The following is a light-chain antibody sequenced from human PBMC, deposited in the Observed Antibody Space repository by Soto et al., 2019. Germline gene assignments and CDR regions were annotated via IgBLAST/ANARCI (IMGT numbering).Light chain of an antibody. V-gene: IGKV1-5*03. J-gene: IGKJ2*01. CDR3: QQYNSYSYT. Sequence: DIQMTQSPSTLSASVGDRVTITCRASQSTSSYLAWYQQKPGQAPKLLIYQASVLQSGVPSRFSGTGSGTEFTLTISSLQPDDFGTYYCQQYNSYSYTFGQGTKVDIK. CDR2: QAS. CDR1: QSTSSY.